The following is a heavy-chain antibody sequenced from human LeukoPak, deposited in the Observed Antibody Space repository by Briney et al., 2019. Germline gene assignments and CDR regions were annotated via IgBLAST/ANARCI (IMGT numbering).Heavy chain of an antibody. CDR1: GFTFSSYG. J-gene: IGHJ4*02. CDR3: AKDDGSGTSAFY. Sequence: GGTLRLSCAASGFTFSSYGMSWVRQAPGKGLEWVSAISGSGGSTYYADSVKGRFTISRDNSKNTLYLQMNSLRAEDTAVYYCAKDDGSGTSAFYWGQGTLVTVSS. D-gene: IGHD3-10*01. CDR2: ISGSGGST. V-gene: IGHV3-23*01.